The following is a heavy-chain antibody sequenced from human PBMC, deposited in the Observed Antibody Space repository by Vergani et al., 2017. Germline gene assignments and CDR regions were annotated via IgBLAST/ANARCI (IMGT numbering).Heavy chain of an antibody. CDR2: IYYSGST. Sequence: QLQLQESGPGLVKPSETLSLTCTVSGGSISSSSYYWGWIRQPPGKGLEWIGSIYYSGSTYYNPSLKSRVTISVDTSKNQFSLKLSSVTAADTAVYYCARGERYSYGYVDYWGQGTLVTVSS. V-gene: IGHV4-39*01. D-gene: IGHD5-18*01. CDR1: GGSISSSSYY. J-gene: IGHJ4*02. CDR3: ARGERYSYGYVDY.